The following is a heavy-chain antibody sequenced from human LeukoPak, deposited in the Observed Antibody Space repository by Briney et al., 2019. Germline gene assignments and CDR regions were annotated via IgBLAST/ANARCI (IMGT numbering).Heavy chain of an antibody. CDR3: ARLKFYDSTGYSPGYYMDV. CDR1: GDSISSYY. V-gene: IGHV4-59*12. CDR2: IYYDGST. J-gene: IGHJ6*03. D-gene: IGHD3-22*01. Sequence: SETLSLTCAVSGDSISSYYWSWIRQPPGKGLEWIGYIYYDGSTNYNPSLKSRVTISVDTSKNQFSLRLTSVTAADTAVYYCARLKFYDSTGYSPGYYMDVWGKGTTVSVFS.